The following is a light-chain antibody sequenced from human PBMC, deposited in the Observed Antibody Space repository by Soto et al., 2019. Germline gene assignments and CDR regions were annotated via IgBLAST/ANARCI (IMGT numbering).Light chain of an antibody. J-gene: IGKJ4*01. Sequence: EIVLTQSPATLSLSPGERATLSCRASQSVSSYLAWYQQQPGQAPRLLIYDASNRATGIPARFSGSGSGTDFTLTISSLEHEDFAVSYCQQRSNWPRLTFGGGPKVEIK. CDR1: QSVSSY. V-gene: IGKV3-11*01. CDR3: QQRSNWPRLT. CDR2: DAS.